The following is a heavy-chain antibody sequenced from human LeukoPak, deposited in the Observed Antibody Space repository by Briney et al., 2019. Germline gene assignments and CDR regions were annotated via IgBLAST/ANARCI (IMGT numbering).Heavy chain of an antibody. D-gene: IGHD2-15*01. J-gene: IGHJ4*02. CDR1: GDSINSFY. V-gene: IGHV4-59*08. Sequence: KPSETLSLTCAVSGDSINSFYWSWIRQPPGKGLEWIGYVFHTGDTNSNPSLKSRVTVSLDTSTSQVSLRLTSVTAADTAVYYCARHPFATPFDHWGRGILVTVSS. CDR2: VFHTGDT. CDR3: ARHPFATPFDH.